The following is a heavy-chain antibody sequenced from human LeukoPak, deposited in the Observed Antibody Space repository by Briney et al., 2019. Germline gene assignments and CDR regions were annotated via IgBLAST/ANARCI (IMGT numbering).Heavy chain of an antibody. V-gene: IGHV3-48*04. Sequence: GGSLRLSCAASGFSFSYYGMHWVRQAPGKGLEWLSYISSSGSAIYYADSVKGRFTISRDTAKNSLYLQMNSLRAEDTAVYYCARSSGYRRFEYWGQGTLVTVSS. CDR2: ISSSGSAI. J-gene: IGHJ4*02. D-gene: IGHD3-22*01. CDR3: ARSSGYRRFEY. CDR1: GFSFSYYG.